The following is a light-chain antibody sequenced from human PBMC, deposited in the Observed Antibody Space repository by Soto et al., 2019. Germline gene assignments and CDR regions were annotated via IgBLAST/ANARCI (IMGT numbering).Light chain of an antibody. CDR1: QSLSNNY. CDR2: GAS. Sequence: EIGLTHSPGKLSLSPGERATLSCRASQSLSNNYLAWYQQKPGQAPRLLIYGASSRATGIPDRFSGDGSRTDFTLKISSLEPEDFAVYYCQQHSLSPLTFGGGTKVDIK. CDR3: QQHSLSPLT. J-gene: IGKJ4*01. V-gene: IGKV3-20*01.